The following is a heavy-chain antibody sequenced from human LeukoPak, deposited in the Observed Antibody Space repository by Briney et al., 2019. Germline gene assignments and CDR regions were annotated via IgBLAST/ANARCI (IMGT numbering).Heavy chain of an antibody. J-gene: IGHJ4*02. D-gene: IGHD4-11*01. CDR3: AKGPNGDSNYFFDY. V-gene: IGHV3-23*01. Sequence: GGSLRLSCAVSGFTFSSYAMSGVRQAAEKGVEGVSVITSDGGSKHYAACVKGRFTVTRDNSKNTMSLQMNSLRAEDTAVYYCAKGPNGDSNYFFDYWGQGTLVTVSS. CDR1: GFTFSSYA. CDR2: ITSDGGSK.